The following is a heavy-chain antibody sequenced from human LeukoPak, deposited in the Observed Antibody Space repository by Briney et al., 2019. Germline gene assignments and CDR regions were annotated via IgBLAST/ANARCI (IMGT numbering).Heavy chain of an antibody. CDR3: ASDLTTLSSPRVLGRFY. CDR2: ISAYNGNT. J-gene: IGHJ4*02. Sequence: ASVKVSCKASGYTFTSYGISWVRQAPGQGLEWMGWISAYNGNTNYAQKLQGRVTMTTDTSTSTAYMELRSLRSDDTAVYYCASDLTTLSSPRVLGRFYWGQGTLVTVSS. D-gene: IGHD6-6*01. CDR1: GYTFTSYG. V-gene: IGHV1-18*01.